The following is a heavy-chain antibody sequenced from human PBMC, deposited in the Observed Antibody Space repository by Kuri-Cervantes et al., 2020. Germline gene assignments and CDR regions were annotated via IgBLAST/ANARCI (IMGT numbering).Heavy chain of an antibody. CDR3: AKESGDSGTYFNAFSHYDY. V-gene: IGHV3-72*01. CDR1: GFSFSDHY. D-gene: IGHD3-10*01. J-gene: IGHJ4*02. CDR2: TRNKLNSYTT. Sequence: GGSLRLSCAASGFSFSDHYLDWVRQAPGKGLEWVGRTRNKLNSYTTEYAASVKGRFTISRDDSKNSVYLQMNSLRAEDTAVYYCAKESGDSGTYFNAFSHYDYWGQGTLVTVSS.